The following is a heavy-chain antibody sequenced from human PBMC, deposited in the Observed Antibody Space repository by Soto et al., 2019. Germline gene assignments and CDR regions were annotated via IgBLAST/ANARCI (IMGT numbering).Heavy chain of an antibody. CDR3: ARHQKAGQNARQSNYYYYGMDV. CDR2: IYYSGST. J-gene: IGHJ6*02. V-gene: IGHV4-39*01. D-gene: IGHD6-13*01. Sequence: QLQLQESGPGLVKPSETLSLTCTVSGGSISSSSYYWGWIRQPPGKGLEWIGSIYYSGSTYYNPSLKSRVTISVDTSKNQFSLKLSSVTAADTAVYYCARHQKAGQNARQSNYYYYGMDVWGQGTTVTVSS. CDR1: GGSISSSSYY.